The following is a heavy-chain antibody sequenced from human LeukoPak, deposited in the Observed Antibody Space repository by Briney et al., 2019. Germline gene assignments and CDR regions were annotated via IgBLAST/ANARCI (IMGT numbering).Heavy chain of an antibody. J-gene: IGHJ5*01. CDR1: GFNFSKYW. CDR2: VSQDGSQK. V-gene: IGHV3-7*01. Sequence: PGGSLRLSCAASGFNFSKYWMNWVRQAPGKGLEWVATVSQDGSQKYLADFVKGRFTISRDNARSSLSLQMSSLRGDDTAVYYCARSKVVAEAGKSWFDPWGQGTRVTVTS. D-gene: IGHD6-13*01. CDR3: ARSKVVAEAGKSWFDP.